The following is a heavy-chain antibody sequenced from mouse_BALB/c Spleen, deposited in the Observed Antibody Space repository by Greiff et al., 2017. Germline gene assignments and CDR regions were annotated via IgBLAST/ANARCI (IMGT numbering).Heavy chain of an antibody. CDR2: IDPETGGT. CDR1: GYTFTDYE. J-gene: IGHJ3*01. Sequence: QVQLQQSGAELVRPGASVTLSCKASGYTFTDYEMHWVKQTPVHGLEWIGAIDPETGGTAYNQKFKGKATLTADKSSSTAYMELRSLTSEDSAVYSCAGEEAYWGQGTLVTVSA. V-gene: IGHV1-15*01. CDR3: AGEEAY.